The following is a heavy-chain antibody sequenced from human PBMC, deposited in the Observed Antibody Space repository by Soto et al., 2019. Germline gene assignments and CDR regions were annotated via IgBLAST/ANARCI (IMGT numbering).Heavy chain of an antibody. CDR1: GFTFSNAW. J-gene: IGHJ4*02. Sequence: EVQLVESGGGLVKPGGSLRLSCAVSGFTFSNAWMSWVRQAPGMGLEWVGRIKSQIDGGTTDYAAPVKGRFYISRDDSKKTLYLQMNSLKTEDTAVYYCTTDAEVLLWFGDLRDGLHYWGQGTLVTVSS. CDR3: TTDAEVLLWFGDLRDGLHY. V-gene: IGHV3-15*01. D-gene: IGHD3-10*01. CDR2: IKSQIDGGTT.